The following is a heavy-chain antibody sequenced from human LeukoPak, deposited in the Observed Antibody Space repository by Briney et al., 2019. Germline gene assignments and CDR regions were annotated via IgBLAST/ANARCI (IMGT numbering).Heavy chain of an antibody. Sequence: SETLSLTCTVSGDSISSYYWSWILQPPGKGLEWIGYIHYSGITNYNPSLKSRVTISVDTSKNQFSLKLSSVTAADTAVYYCARHLDYYGSGIYEYWGQGTLVTVSS. J-gene: IGHJ4*02. CDR2: IHYSGIT. CDR3: ARHLDYYGSGIYEY. CDR1: GDSISSYY. V-gene: IGHV4-59*08. D-gene: IGHD3-10*01.